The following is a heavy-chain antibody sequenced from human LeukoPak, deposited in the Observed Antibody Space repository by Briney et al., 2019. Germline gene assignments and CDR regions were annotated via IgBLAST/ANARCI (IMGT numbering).Heavy chain of an antibody. CDR1: GYTFISFD. Sequence: ASVKVSCKASGYTFISFDINWVRQATGQGPEWMGWMNPNSGNTGFAQKFQGRITMTRDTSISTAYMELSSLRSDDTAVYYCATGAIAVAPRYWGQGTLVTVSS. V-gene: IGHV1-8*01. J-gene: IGHJ4*02. CDR3: ATGAIAVAPRY. CDR2: MNPNSGNT. D-gene: IGHD6-19*01.